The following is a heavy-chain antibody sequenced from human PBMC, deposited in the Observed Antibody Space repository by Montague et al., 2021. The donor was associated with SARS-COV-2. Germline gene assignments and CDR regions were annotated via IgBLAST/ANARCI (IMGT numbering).Heavy chain of an antibody. CDR1: GFTFSSYS. CDR2: ISSSSSYI. CDR3: ARDTAMVHIWFDP. Sequence: SLRLSCAASGFTFSSYSMHWVRQAPGKGLEWVSSISSSSSYIYYADSVKGRFTISRDNAKNSLYLQMNSLRAEDTAVYYCARDTAMVHIWFDPWGQGTLVTVSS. D-gene: IGHD5-18*01. J-gene: IGHJ5*02. V-gene: IGHV3-21*01.